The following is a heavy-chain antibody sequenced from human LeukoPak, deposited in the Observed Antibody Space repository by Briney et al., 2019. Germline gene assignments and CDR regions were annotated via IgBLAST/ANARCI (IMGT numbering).Heavy chain of an antibody. D-gene: IGHD3-3*01. CDR3: AREGESGYQVNWFDP. CDR2: INPNSGGT. Sequence: GASVKVSCKASGYTFTGYYMHWVRQAPGQGLEWMGWINPNSGGTNYAQKFQGRVTMTRDTSISTAYMELSRLRSDDKAVYYCAREGESGYQVNWFDPWGQGTLVTVSS. V-gene: IGHV1-2*02. J-gene: IGHJ5*02. CDR1: GYTFTGYY.